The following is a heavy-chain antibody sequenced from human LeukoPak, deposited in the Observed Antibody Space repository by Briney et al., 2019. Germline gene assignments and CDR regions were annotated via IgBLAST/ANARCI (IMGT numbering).Heavy chain of an antibody. D-gene: IGHD5-12*01. J-gene: IGHJ6*02. CDR3: AGDVVGYSGYEPTYYYYGMDV. V-gene: IGHV1-69*13. CDR1: GGTFSSYA. CDR2: IIPIFGTA. Sequence: ASVKVSCKASGGTFSSYAISWVRQAPGQGLEWMGGIIPIFGTANYAQKFQGRVTITADESMSTAYMELSSLRSEDTAVYYCAGDVVGYSGYEPTYYYYGMDVWGQGTTVTVSS.